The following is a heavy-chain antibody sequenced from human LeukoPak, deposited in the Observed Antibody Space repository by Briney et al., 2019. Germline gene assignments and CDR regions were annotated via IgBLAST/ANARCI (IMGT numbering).Heavy chain of an antibody. Sequence: GGSLRLSCAASSFIFSNFFMSWVRQAPGKGLEWVSSISSNGDKTHYADSVKGRFTISRDNSKNTLFLQLNSLRVEDTAIYCCAFSTGFDFWGQGTVVTVSS. D-gene: IGHD1-1*01. CDR3: AFSTGFDF. CDR1: SFIFSNFF. CDR2: ISSNGDKT. J-gene: IGHJ4*02. V-gene: IGHV3-23*01.